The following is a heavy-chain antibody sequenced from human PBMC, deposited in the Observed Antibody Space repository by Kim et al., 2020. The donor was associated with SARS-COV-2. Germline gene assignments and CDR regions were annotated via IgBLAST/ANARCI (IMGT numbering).Heavy chain of an antibody. Sequence: YADSVKGRFTISRDNSKNTLDLQMNRLRAEDTAMYYCARDEPGRDGHFDYWGQGTLLTVSS. J-gene: IGHJ4*02. CDR3: ARDEPGRDGHFDY. D-gene: IGHD3-10*01. V-gene: IGHV3-30*01.